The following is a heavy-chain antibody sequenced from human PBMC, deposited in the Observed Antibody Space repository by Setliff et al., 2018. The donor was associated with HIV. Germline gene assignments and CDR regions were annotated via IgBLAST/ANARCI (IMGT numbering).Heavy chain of an antibody. J-gene: IGHJ6*03. Sequence: PGGSLRLSCAASGFTFRSYSMNWVRQAPGKGLEWVASISSTGGSTGYADSVKGRFTISRDNAKNSLYLQMNSLRAEDTAVYYCARCGFIAVAGTHYYYYMDVWGKGTTVTVSS. D-gene: IGHD6-19*01. V-gene: IGHV3-21*01. CDR2: ISSTGGST. CDR3: ARCGFIAVAGTHYYYYMDV. CDR1: GFTFRSYS.